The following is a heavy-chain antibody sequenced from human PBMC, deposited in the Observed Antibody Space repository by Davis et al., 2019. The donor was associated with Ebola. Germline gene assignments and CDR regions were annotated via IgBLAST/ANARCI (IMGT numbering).Heavy chain of an antibody. J-gene: IGHJ4*02. CDR2: INPSGGST. D-gene: IGHD1-14*01. CDR1: GYTFTSYY. Sequence: ASVKVSCKASGYTFTSYYMHWVRQAPGQGLEWMGIINPSGGSTSYAQKLQGRVTMTTDTSTSTAYMELRSLRSDDTAVYYCTTTTSYFDYWGQGTLVTVSS. CDR3: TTTTSYFDY. V-gene: IGHV1-46*03.